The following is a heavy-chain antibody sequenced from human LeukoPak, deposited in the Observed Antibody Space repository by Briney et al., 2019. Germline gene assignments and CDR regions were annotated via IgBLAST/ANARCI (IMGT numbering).Heavy chain of an antibody. CDR2: INPKGGGT. Sequence: ASVKVSCKASVYTFISYIMHGVRHAPGQGVECVGRINPKGGGTNYTQKCQGRVTMTRDTTISTAYMEMSRLRSDDTAVYYCARDIGAYYYDSSSYYYDYWGQGTLVTVSS. V-gene: IGHV1-2*06. D-gene: IGHD3-22*01. CDR3: ARDIGAYYYDSSSYYYDY. CDR1: VYTFISYI. J-gene: IGHJ4*02.